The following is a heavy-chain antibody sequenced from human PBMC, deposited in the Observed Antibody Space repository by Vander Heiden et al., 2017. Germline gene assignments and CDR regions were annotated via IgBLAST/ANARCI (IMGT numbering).Heavy chain of an antibody. D-gene: IGHD3-16*01. Sequence: QVQLVESGGGVVQPGRSLRLSCAASGFPFSRYGMHWVRQAPGKGLEWVAVISYDGSNKYYADSWKGRFTISRDNSKNTLYLQMNSLRAEDTAVYYCAKGYDDYVWGTRIDYWGQGTLVTVSS. CDR1: GFPFSRYG. CDR2: ISYDGSNK. V-gene: IGHV3-30*18. CDR3: AKGYDDYVWGTRIDY. J-gene: IGHJ4*02.